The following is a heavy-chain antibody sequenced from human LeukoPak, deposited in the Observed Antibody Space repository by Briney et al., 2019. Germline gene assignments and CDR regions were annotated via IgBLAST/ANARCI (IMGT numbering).Heavy chain of an antibody. Sequence: GGSLRLSCAASGFTFSNYAMNWVRQAPGKGLEWVSTISRSGGTTYYADSVKGRFTISRDNSKNTLYLQMNSLRAEDTAVYYCAKGVYDSSGYTYYFDYWGQGTLVTVSS. CDR1: GFTFSNYA. J-gene: IGHJ4*02. CDR2: ISRSGGTT. CDR3: AKGVYDSSGYTYYFDY. D-gene: IGHD3-22*01. V-gene: IGHV3-23*01.